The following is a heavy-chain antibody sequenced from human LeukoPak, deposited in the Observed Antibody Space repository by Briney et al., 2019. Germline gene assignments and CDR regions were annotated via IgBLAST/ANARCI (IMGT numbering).Heavy chain of an antibody. D-gene: IGHD2-15*01. CDR2: ISTYNGNT. J-gene: IGHJ4*02. CDR3: ARGGYCNGAICYPFVY. V-gene: IGHV1-18*01. CDR1: GYTFNNYG. Sequence: ASVKVSCKASGYTFNNYGISWVRQPPGQGLEWMAWISTYNGNTNYAQNLQGRVTVTTDTSTSTAHMELRSLRSDDTAVYYCARGGYCNGAICYPFVYWGQGNLVTVSS.